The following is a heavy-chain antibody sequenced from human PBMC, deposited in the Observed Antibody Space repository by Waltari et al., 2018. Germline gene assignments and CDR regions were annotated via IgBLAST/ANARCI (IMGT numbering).Heavy chain of an antibody. Sequence: QVQLVESGGGVVQPGRSLRLSCAASGFTFSSYAMHWVRQAPGKGLEWVAFIRYDGSNKYYADSVKGRFTISRDNSKNTLYLQMNSLRAEDTAVYYCAKVVKYPDAFDIWGQGTMVTVSS. CDR3: AKVVKYPDAFDI. CDR2: IRYDGSNK. J-gene: IGHJ3*02. V-gene: IGHV3-30*02. CDR1: GFTFSSYA. D-gene: IGHD2-2*01.